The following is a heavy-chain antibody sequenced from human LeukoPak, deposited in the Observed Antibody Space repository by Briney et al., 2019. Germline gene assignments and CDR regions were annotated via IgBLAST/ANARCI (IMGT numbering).Heavy chain of an antibody. CDR2: IKYDGSEK. V-gene: IGHV3-7*01. Sequence: PGGSLRLSCAASGFSFSTHWMSWVRLAPGKGPEWVANIKYDGSEKYYVDSMKGRFTISRDNAKTSLYLHMNSLRAEDTAVYYCASGFLDDFWSGHFWGQGTLVTVSS. D-gene: IGHD3-3*01. CDR1: GFSFSTHW. J-gene: IGHJ4*02. CDR3: ASGFLDDFWSGHF.